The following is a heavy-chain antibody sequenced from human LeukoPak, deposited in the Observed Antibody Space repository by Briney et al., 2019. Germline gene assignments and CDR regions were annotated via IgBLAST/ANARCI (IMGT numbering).Heavy chain of an antibody. J-gene: IGHJ4*02. CDR2: ISDSGGST. D-gene: IGHD2-2*01. Sequence: PGGSLRLSCAASGFTFSSYAMSWVRQAPGKGLECVSVISDSGGSTYYADSVKGRFTISRDNSKNTLYLQMNSLRAEDTAVYYCAKGTSASCYSASDYWGQGTLVTVSS. CDR3: AKGTSASCYSASDY. CDR1: GFTFSSYA. V-gene: IGHV3-23*01.